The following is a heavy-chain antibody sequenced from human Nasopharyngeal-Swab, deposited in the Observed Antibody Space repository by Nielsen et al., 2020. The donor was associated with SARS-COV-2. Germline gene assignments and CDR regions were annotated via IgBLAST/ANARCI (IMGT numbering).Heavy chain of an antibody. J-gene: IGHJ6*02. D-gene: IGHD6-6*01. Sequence: WVRQAPGQGLEWMGWISAYNGDTNYAQKLQGRVTMTRDTSTSTVYMELSSLRSEDTAVYYCARGKDSSSSSRIWGYYGMDVWGQGTTVTVSS. CDR2: ISAYNGDT. CDR3: ARGKDSSSSSRIWGYYGMDV. V-gene: IGHV1-18*01.